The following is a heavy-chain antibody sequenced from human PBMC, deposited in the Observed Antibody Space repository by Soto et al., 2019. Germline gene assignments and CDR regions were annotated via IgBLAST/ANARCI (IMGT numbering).Heavy chain of an antibody. CDR1: GGSFSGYY. J-gene: IGHJ4*02. D-gene: IGHD3-22*01. V-gene: IGHV4-34*01. Sequence: QVQLQQWGAGLLKPSETLSLTCAVYGGSFSGYYWSWIRQPPGKGLEWIGEINHSGSTNYNPSLRSRVTIPVDTSKNQLSLKLSSVTAADTAVYYCASTMSGGYWGQGTLVTVSS. CDR2: INHSGST. CDR3: ASTMSGGY.